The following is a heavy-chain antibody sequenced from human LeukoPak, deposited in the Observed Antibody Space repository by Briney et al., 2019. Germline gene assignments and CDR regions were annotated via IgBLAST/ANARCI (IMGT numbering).Heavy chain of an antibody. D-gene: IGHD3-10*01. Sequence: ASVKVSCKASGYTFTGYYMHWVRQAPGQGLEWMGRINPNGGGTNYAQKFQGRVTMTRDTSISTAYMELSRLRSDDTAVYYCARHPYFYGSGSYLYGLDPAEYYFDYWGQGTLVTVSS. CDR1: GYTFTGYY. CDR2: INPNGGGT. V-gene: IGHV1-2*06. J-gene: IGHJ4*02. CDR3: ARHPYFYGSGSYLYGLDPAEYYFDY.